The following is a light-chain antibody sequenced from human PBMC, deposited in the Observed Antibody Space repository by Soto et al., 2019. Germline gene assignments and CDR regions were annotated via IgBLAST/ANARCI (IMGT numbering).Light chain of an antibody. Sequence: QSVLTQPPSASGSPGQSVTISCTGTSSDVGAYKYVSWYQQYPGKAPKLMIYEVSKRPSGVPDRFSGSKSGNTASLTVSGLQAEDAGDYYCTSYVGSDIWVFGGGTKVTVL. CDR1: SSDVGAYKY. CDR3: TSYVGSDIWV. V-gene: IGLV2-8*01. J-gene: IGLJ3*02. CDR2: EVS.